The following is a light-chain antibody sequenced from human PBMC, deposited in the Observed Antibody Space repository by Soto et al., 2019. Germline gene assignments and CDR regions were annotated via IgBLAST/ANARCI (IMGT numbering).Light chain of an antibody. CDR1: QTITTF. CDR3: QESETTQWT. V-gene: IGKV1-39*01. J-gene: IGKJ1*01. Sequence: IQMTQSPSSLSASVGDRVTITCRASQTITTFLNLYQQKEGKAPKLLIYAASRLQSGVPSRFSGSGSGTDFSLTISSLQPEDVATYYCQESETTQWTFGQGTKVDIK. CDR2: AAS.